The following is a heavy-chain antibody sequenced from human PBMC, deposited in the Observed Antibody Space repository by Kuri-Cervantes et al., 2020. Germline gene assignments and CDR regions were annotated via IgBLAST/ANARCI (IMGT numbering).Heavy chain of an antibody. CDR1: GGSVSSVSYY. D-gene: IGHD3-9*01. CDR2: IYYSGST. V-gene: IGHV4-61*01. Sequence: SETLSPTCTVSGGSVSSVSYYWSWIRQPPGKGLEWIGYIYYSGSTNYNPSLKSRVTISVDTSKNQFSLKLSSVTAADTAVYYCARAPSYYDILTGYYQPYYFDYWGQGTLVTVSS. J-gene: IGHJ4*02. CDR3: ARAPSYYDILTGYYQPYYFDY.